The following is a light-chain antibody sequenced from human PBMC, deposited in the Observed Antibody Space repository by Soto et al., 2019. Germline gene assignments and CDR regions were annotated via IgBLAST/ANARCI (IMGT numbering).Light chain of an antibody. CDR1: QSVSSK. Sequence: EIVMPQSPATMSVSPGESAALSCRASQSVSSKLAWYRQRPGQAPRLVIYDTSTRATGVPARFSGSGSGTEFTLTISSLQSEDFAVYYCQQYHNWPITFGQGTRLEIK. CDR2: DTS. J-gene: IGKJ5*01. V-gene: IGKV3-15*01. CDR3: QQYHNWPIT.